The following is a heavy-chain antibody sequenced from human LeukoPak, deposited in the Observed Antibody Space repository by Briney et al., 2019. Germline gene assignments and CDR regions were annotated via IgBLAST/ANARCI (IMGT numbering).Heavy chain of an antibody. CDR3: ARGGPIRVAAAATFDP. CDR1: GFTFTPYT. D-gene: IGHD6-25*01. J-gene: IGHJ5*02. Sequence: ASVKVSCKTSGFTFTPYTMHWVHQAPGQRVKWMGWLNAGNGNTQYSQKFQGRVTITGDASASTAYMELSNLRSEDTAVYYCARGGPIRVAAAATFDPWGQGTLVTVPS. V-gene: IGHV1-3*01. CDR2: LNAGNGNT.